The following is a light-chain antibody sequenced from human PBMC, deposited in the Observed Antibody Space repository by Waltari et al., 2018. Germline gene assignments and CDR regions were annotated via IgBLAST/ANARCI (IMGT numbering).Light chain of an antibody. CDR1: QSVSSTY. V-gene: IGKV3-20*01. J-gene: IGKJ2*01. CDR3: QYYGGSYS. CDR2: VAS. Sequence: SCRPSQSVSSTYLAWYQQKPGQAPRLLIYVASRRATGVPDRFSGSGSGPDFTLTISRLEPEDFAVYYCQYYGGSYSFGQGTKLEIK.